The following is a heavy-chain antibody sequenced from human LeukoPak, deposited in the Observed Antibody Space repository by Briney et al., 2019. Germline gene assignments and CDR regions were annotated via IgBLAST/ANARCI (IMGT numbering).Heavy chain of an antibody. CDR2: ISYDGTNK. Sequence: GRSLRLSCAASGFTFSNYAMHWVRQAPGKGLEWVAVISYDGTNKYYADSVKGRFTISRDNSKNTLYLQMNSLRAEDTAVYYCAKDDRWELGAFDIWGQGTMVTVSS. CDR1: GFTFSNYA. CDR3: AKDDRWELGAFDI. V-gene: IGHV3-30-3*01. D-gene: IGHD1-26*01. J-gene: IGHJ3*02.